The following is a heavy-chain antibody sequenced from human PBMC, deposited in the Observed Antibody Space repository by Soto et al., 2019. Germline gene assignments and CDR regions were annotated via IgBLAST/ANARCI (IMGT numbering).Heavy chain of an antibody. D-gene: IGHD3-3*01. Sequence: GGSLRLSCAASGFTFSSFSMSWVRQAPEKGLEWVANIKQDGSEKYYVDSVKGRFTISRDNAKNSLYLQMNSLRAEDTAVYYCARATYYDFWSGYYNYWGQGTLVTVSS. J-gene: IGHJ4*02. V-gene: IGHV3-7*01. CDR3: ARATYYDFWSGYYNY. CDR2: IKQDGSEK. CDR1: GFTFSSFS.